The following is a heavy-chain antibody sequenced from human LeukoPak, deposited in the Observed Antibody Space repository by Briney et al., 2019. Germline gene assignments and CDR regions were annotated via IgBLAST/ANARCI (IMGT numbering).Heavy chain of an antibody. CDR3: ARGPYSGSSREGLDAFDI. J-gene: IGHJ3*02. Sequence: GGSLRLSCAASGFTFSSYAMHWVRQAPGKGLEYVSAISSNGGSTYYANSVKGRFTISRDNSKNTLYLQMGSLRAEDMAVYYCARGPYSGSSREGLDAFDIWGQGTMVTVSS. CDR1: GFTFSSYA. CDR2: ISSNGGST. D-gene: IGHD1-26*01. V-gene: IGHV3-64*01.